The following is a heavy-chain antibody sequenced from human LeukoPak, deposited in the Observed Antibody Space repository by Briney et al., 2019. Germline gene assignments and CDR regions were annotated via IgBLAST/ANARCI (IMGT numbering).Heavy chain of an antibody. Sequence: SETLSLTCTVSGGSISSYYWSWIRQPPGKGLEWIGYINYSGSTNYNPSLKSRATISVDPSKNQFSLKVSSVTAADTALYYCARTKACCNTGGSCYLFDYWGHGTLVTVSS. V-gene: IGHV4-59*08. CDR2: INYSGST. J-gene: IGHJ4*03. CDR1: GGSISSYY. CDR3: ARTKACCNTGGSCYLFDY. D-gene: IGHD2-15*01.